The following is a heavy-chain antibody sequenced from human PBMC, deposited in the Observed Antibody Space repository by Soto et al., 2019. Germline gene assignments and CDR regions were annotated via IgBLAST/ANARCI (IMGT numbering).Heavy chain of an antibody. Sequence: QVQLQESGPGLVKPSETLSLTCTVSGGSVSSRTYYWSWVRQPPGQGLQWIGYVYYSGSTNYNPSLKSRVTISVDTSKNQFSLKLTSVTAADTALYYCARDVRGVARPIDSWGQGTLVTVSS. V-gene: IGHV4-61*01. J-gene: IGHJ4*02. D-gene: IGHD6-6*01. CDR1: GGSVSSRTYY. CDR3: ARDVRGVARPIDS. CDR2: VYYSGST.